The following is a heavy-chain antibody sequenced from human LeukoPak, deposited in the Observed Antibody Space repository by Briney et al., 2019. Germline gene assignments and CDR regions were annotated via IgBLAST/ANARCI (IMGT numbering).Heavy chain of an antibody. V-gene: IGHV1-69*04. Sequence: SVKVSCKASGGTFSSYAISWVRQAPGQGLEWMGRIIPILGIANYAQKFQGRVTITADKSTSTAYMELSSLRSEDTAVYYCARARVEDSSGYLDYWGQGTLVTVSS. D-gene: IGHD6-19*01. CDR2: IIPILGIA. CDR3: ARARVEDSSGYLDY. CDR1: GGTFSSYA. J-gene: IGHJ4*02.